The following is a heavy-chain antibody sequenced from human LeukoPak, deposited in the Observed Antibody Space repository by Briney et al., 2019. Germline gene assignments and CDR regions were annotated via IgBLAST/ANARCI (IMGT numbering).Heavy chain of an antibody. Sequence: SETLSLTCAVYGGSFSGYYWSWIRQPPGKGLEWIGEINHSGSTNYNPSLKSRVTISVDTSKNQFSLKLSSATAADTAVYYCARGSRLIQDIVVVPAAMGYYFDYWGQGTLVTVSS. CDR2: INHSGST. CDR1: GGSFSGYY. J-gene: IGHJ4*02. D-gene: IGHD2-2*01. V-gene: IGHV4-34*01. CDR3: ARGSRLIQDIVVVPAAMGYYFDY.